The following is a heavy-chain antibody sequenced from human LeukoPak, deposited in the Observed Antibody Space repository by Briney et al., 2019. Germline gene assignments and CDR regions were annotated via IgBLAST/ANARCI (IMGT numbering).Heavy chain of an antibody. Sequence: GASVKVSCKASGYTFTGYYMHWVRQAPGQGLEWMGWINPNSGGTNYAQKFQGRVTMTRDTSISTAYMELGRLRSDDTAVYYCARDLGNLRLSDYWGQGTLVTVSS. J-gene: IGHJ4*02. CDR1: GYTFTGYY. D-gene: IGHD5-12*01. V-gene: IGHV1-2*02. CDR2: INPNSGGT. CDR3: ARDLGNLRLSDY.